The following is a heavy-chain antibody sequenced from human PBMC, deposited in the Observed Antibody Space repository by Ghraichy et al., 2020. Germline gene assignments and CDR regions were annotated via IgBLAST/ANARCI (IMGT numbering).Heavy chain of an antibody. V-gene: IGHV1-8*01. J-gene: IGHJ5*02. CDR2: MNPNSGNT. CDR1: GYTFTSYD. D-gene: IGHD4-17*01. CDR3: ARLDALDYGDYYGNWFDP. Sequence: ASVKVSCKASGYTFTSYDINWVRQATGQGLEWMGWMNPNSGNTGYAQKFQGRVTMTRNTSISTAYMELSSLRSEDTAVYYCARLDALDYGDYYGNWFDPWGQGTLVTVSS.